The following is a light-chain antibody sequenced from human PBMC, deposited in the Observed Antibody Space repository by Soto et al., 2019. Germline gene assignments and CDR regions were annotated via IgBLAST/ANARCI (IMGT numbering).Light chain of an antibody. Sequence: DIVMTQSPDSLAVSLGERATINCKSSQSVSHNTNNKNYLAWYQQKPGQPPKLLIYWAATRESGVPDRFSGSGSATDFTLTISSLQAEDVAVYYCQQYYVTPLTFGGGTKVEIK. CDR1: QSVSHNTNNKNY. V-gene: IGKV4-1*01. J-gene: IGKJ4*01. CDR3: QQYYVTPLT. CDR2: WAA.